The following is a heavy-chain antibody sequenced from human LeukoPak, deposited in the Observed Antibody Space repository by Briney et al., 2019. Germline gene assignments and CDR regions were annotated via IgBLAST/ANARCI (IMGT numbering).Heavy chain of an antibody. J-gene: IGHJ4*02. V-gene: IGHV1-18*01. CDR1: GYTFTSYG. Sequence: ASVKVSCKASGYTFTSYGISWVRQAPGQGLEWMGWISAYNGNTNYAQKLQGRVTMTTDTSTSTAYMELRSLRSDDTAVYYCARDTITIFGVATPYFDYWGQGTLVTVSS. CDR3: ARDTITIFGVATPYFDY. CDR2: ISAYNGNT. D-gene: IGHD3-3*01.